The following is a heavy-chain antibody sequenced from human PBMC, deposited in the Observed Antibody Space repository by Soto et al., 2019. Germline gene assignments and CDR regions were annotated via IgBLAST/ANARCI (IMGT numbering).Heavy chain of an antibody. CDR2: ISGSGGST. V-gene: IGHV3-23*01. J-gene: IGHJ4*02. CDR3: AKGSMKYSSSSTFDY. D-gene: IGHD6-6*01. CDR1: GFTFSSYS. Sequence: LXLSCAASGFTFSSYSMSWVRQAPGKGLEWVSAISGSGGSTYYADSVKGRFTISRDNSKNTLYLQMNSLRAEDTAVYYCAKGSMKYSSSSTFDYWGQGPLVTVSS.